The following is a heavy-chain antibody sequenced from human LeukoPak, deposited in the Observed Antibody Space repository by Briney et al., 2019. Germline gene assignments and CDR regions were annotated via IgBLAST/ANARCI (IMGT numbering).Heavy chain of an antibody. CDR2: IYLGDSNA. J-gene: IGHJ3*01. CDR1: GYSFTRYW. V-gene: IGHV5-51*01. CDR3: ARLEGGRIQLWLGEAFDF. Sequence: PGESLKISCKGSGYSFTRYWIGWVRQMPGKGLEWMGIIYLGDSNARYSPSLQGQVTISADKSINTAYLQWSSLKASDTAIYYCARLEGGRIQLWLGEAFDFWGQGTMVTVSS. D-gene: IGHD5-18*01.